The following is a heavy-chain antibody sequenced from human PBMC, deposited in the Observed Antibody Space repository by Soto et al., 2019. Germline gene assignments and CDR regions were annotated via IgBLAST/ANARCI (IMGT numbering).Heavy chain of an antibody. D-gene: IGHD3-16*02. J-gene: IGHJ3*02. CDR1: GFTFSSYS. CDR2: ISSSSSYI. CDR3: ARVKNYIWGSYRNDAFDI. V-gene: IGHV3-21*01. Sequence: PGGSLRLSCAASGFTFSSYSMNWVRQAPGKGLKWVSSISSSSSYIYYADSVKGRFTISRDNAKNSLYLQMNSLRAEDTAVYYCARVKNYIWGSYRNDAFDIWGQGTMVTVSS.